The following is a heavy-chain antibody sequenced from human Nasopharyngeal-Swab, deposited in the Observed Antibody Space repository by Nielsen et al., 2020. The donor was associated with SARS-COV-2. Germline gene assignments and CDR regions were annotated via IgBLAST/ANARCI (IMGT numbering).Heavy chain of an antibody. J-gene: IGHJ6*02. Sequence: GESLTISCAAPGFTFDDYTMHWVRPAPGKGLESVSLISWDGGSTYYADSVKGRFTISRDNSKNSLYLQMNSLRTEDTALYYCAKDIYSSSWTPWYYYYGMDVWGQGTTVTVSS. CDR3: AKDIYSSSWTPWYYYYGMDV. D-gene: IGHD6-13*01. V-gene: IGHV3-43*01. CDR1: GFTFDDYT. CDR2: ISWDGGST.